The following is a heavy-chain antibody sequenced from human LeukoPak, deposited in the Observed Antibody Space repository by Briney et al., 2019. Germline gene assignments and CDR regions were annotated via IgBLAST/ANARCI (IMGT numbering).Heavy chain of an antibody. CDR1: GGTFSSYA. J-gene: IGHJ3*02. Sequence: ASVKVSCKASGGTFSSYAISWVRQAPGQGLEWMGWINPNRGGTNYTQNFQDRVTMTRDTSISTAYMDLSRLRSDDTAVYYCARGSGIGTTGRDAFEIWGQGTMVTVSS. CDR2: INPNRGGT. D-gene: IGHD1-1*01. V-gene: IGHV1-2*02. CDR3: ARGSGIGTTGRDAFEI.